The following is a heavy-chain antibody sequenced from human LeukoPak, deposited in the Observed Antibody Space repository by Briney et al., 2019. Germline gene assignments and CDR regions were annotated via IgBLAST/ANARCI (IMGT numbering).Heavy chain of an antibody. D-gene: IGHD3-10*01. CDR1: GFIFSSYD. J-gene: IGHJ6*03. V-gene: IGHV3-30*02. CDR3: AEDSAFYYIDV. CDR2: IRYNGNNQ. Sequence: GGSLRLSCAASGFIFSSYDMNWVRQAPGKGLEWVAFIRYNGNNQYYADSVKGRFTISRDNSKNTLYLQMNSLKGHDTAVYYCAEDSAFYYIDVWGKGTTVIISS.